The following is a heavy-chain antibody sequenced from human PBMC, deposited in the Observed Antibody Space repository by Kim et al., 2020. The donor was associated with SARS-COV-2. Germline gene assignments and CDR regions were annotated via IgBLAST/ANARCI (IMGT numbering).Heavy chain of an antibody. Sequence: GGSLRLSCATSGFTFSAYDMNWVRRTPGKGLEWLSFITKSSTTIYYANSVKCRFTISRDNAKNSLYLQMNSLRDEDSALYYCVRDRMGGAFDIWGQGTMV. D-gene: IGHD3-16*01. CDR2: ITKSSTTI. CDR3: VRDRMGGAFDI. CDR1: GFTFSAYD. V-gene: IGHV3-48*02. J-gene: IGHJ3*02.